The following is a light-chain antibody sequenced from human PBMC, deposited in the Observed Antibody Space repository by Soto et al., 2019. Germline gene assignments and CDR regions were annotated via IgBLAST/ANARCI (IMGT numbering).Light chain of an antibody. CDR1: QTVSSSS. V-gene: IGKV3-20*01. Sequence: DIVLTQSPGTLSLSPGERATLSCRASQTVSSSSLAWYQQKPGQAPRLLIFGASTRAAGFPDRFSGSGSGTDFTLTISSLQSEDFAVYYCQQYNNWPRTFGQGTKVDIK. J-gene: IGKJ1*01. CDR2: GAS. CDR3: QQYNNWPRT.